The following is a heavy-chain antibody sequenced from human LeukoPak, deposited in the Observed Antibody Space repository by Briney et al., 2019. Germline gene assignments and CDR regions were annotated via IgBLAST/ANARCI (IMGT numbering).Heavy chain of an antibody. Sequence: GASVKVSRKASGYTFTGYYMHWVRQAPGQGLEWMGWINPNSGGTNYAQKFQGRVTMTRDTSISTAYMELRSLRSDDTAVYYCARTTMVRGARDNWFDPWGQGTLVTVSS. D-gene: IGHD3-10*01. CDR1: GYTFTGYY. CDR2: INPNSGGT. J-gene: IGHJ5*02. V-gene: IGHV1-2*02. CDR3: ARTTMVRGARDNWFDP.